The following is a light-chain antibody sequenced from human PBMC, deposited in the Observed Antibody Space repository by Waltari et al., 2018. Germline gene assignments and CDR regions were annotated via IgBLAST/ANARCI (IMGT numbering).Light chain of an antibody. J-gene: IGLJ2*01. CDR1: SLRSYY. CDR2: GKN. CDR3: NSLDSSGNHPVV. Sequence: SSELTQDPAVSVALGPTVRITCQGDSLRSYYASWYQQKPGQAPVLFIYGKNNRPSGIPDRFSGSSSGNTASLTITGAQAEDEADYYCNSLDSSGNHPVVFGGGTKLTVL. V-gene: IGLV3-19*01.